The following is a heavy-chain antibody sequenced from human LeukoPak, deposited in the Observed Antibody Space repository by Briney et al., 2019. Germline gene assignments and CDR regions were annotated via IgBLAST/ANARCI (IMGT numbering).Heavy chain of an antibody. D-gene: IGHD6-19*01. CDR2: INPNGGGT. CDR3: ARDVEVGGIDY. Sequence: ASVKVSCKASGYTFADCYVHWVRQAPGQGLEWMGWINPNGGGTTYAQRFQGRVTMTRDTSISTAYMELSRLRSDDTAVYYCARDVEVGGIDYWGQGTLVTVSS. CDR1: GYTFADCY. V-gene: IGHV1-2*02. J-gene: IGHJ4*02.